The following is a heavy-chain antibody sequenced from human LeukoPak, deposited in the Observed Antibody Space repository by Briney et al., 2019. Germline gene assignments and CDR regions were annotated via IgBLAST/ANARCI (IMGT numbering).Heavy chain of an antibody. V-gene: IGHV3-33*01. CDR3: ARYSGTYSGFDY. D-gene: IGHD1-26*01. CDR1: GFSLSDYG. Sequence: PGGSLRLSCAASGFSLSDYGMHWVRQAPGKGLEWVAVIWYDGSKKYYADSVKGRFTIPRDESKHTLYLQMNSLRAEDTAVFYCARYSGTYSGFDYWGQGTLVTVSS. CDR2: IWYDGSKK. J-gene: IGHJ4*02.